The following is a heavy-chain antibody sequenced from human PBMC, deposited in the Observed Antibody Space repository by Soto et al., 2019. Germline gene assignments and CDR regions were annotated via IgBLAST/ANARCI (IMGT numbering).Heavy chain of an antibody. D-gene: IGHD3-9*01. V-gene: IGHV3-15*07. CDR3: TTDSLFTGQLVRMDN. CDR2: IKSKTDGGTT. J-gene: IGHJ4*01. Sequence: GGSLRLSCAASGFPFSDAWINWVRQAPGKGLEWVGRIKSKTDGGTTDFAAPVKGRFAISRDDSRDMVYMQMYSLKTDDTAVYYCTTDSLFTGQLVRMDNWGHGTLVTVSS. CDR1: GFPFSDAW.